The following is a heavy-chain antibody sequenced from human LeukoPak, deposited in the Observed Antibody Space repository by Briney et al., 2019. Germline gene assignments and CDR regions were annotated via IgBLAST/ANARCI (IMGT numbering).Heavy chain of an antibody. CDR1: GYSISSGYY. CDR3: ARLTISGGRFFDC. CDR2: IYHSGST. Sequence: SETLSLTCAVSGYSISSGYYWGWIRQSPGKGLQWIGTIYHSGSTYYNPSLKRRLTISIDTSKNQFSLKLSSATAADTAVYYCARLTISGGRFFDCWGQGTLVTVSS. V-gene: IGHV4-38-2*01. J-gene: IGHJ4*02. D-gene: IGHD2-15*01.